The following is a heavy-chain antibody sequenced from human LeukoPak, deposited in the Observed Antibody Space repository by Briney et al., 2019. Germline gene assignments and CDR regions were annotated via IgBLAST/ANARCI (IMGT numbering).Heavy chain of an antibody. Sequence: GGSLRLSCAGYGFSFSHYAINWVRQAPGKGLEWVSSITSSSDYIYYADSVKGRFTISRDNAKNTLYLQMNSLRAEDTAVYYCAKDHQWLVESYYCYYMDVWGKGTTVTISS. CDR3: AKDHQWLVESYYCYYMDV. D-gene: IGHD6-19*01. J-gene: IGHJ6*03. V-gene: IGHV3-21*01. CDR2: ITSSSDYI. CDR1: GFSFSHYA.